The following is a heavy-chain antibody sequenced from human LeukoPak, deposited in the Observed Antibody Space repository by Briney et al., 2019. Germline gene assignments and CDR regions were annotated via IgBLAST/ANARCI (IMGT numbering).Heavy chain of an antibody. Sequence: GRSLRLSCAASGFTFSSYGMHWVRQAPGKGLEWVAVISYDGSNKYYADSVKGRFTISRDNSKNTLYLQMNSLRAEDAALYYCAKSLTLGINWYFDLWGRGTLVTVSS. V-gene: IGHV3-30*18. CDR1: GFTFSSYG. D-gene: IGHD7-27*01. CDR2: ISYDGSNK. CDR3: AKSLTLGINWYFDL. J-gene: IGHJ2*01.